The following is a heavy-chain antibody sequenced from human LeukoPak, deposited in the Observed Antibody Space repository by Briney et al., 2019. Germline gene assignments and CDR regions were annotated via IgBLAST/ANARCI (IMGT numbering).Heavy chain of an antibody. J-gene: IGHJ4*02. CDR3: ARDGFSGSRGYFDY. V-gene: IGHV3-21*01. CDR1: GFTFSSYS. Sequence: GGSLRLSCAASGFTFSSYSMNWVRQAPGKGLEWVSSISSSSSYIYYADSVKGRFTISRDNAKNSLYLQMNSLRAEDTAVYYCARDGFSGSRGYFDYWGQGTLVTVSS. CDR2: ISSSSSYI. D-gene: IGHD1-26*01.